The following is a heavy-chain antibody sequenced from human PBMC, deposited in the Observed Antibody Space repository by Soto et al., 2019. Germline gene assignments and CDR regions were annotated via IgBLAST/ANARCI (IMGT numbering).Heavy chain of an antibody. CDR3: ARTPTWYDFWSGYLFDY. V-gene: IGHV1-18*01. D-gene: IGHD3-3*01. Sequence: ASVKVSCKASGYTFTSYGISWVRQAPGQGLEWMGWISANNGNTNYAQKLQGRVTMTTDTSTSTAYMELRSLRSDDTAVYYCARTPTWYDFWSGYLFDYWGQGTLVTVSS. CDR2: ISANNGNT. J-gene: IGHJ4*02. CDR1: GYTFTSYG.